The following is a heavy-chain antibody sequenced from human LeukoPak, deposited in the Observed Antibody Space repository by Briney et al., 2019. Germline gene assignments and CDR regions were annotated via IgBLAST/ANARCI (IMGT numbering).Heavy chain of an antibody. CDR1: GFTFSSYW. D-gene: IGHD6-13*01. J-gene: IGHJ5*02. Sequence: GGSLRLSCAASGFTFSSYWMHWARQAPGKGLVWVSRINSDGSSTSYADSVKGRFTISRDNAKNTLYLQMNSLRAEDTAVYHCARGEGIAAAGTGYNWFDPWAREPWSPSPQ. CDR3: ARGEGIAAAGTGYNWFDP. V-gene: IGHV3-74*01. CDR2: INSDGSST.